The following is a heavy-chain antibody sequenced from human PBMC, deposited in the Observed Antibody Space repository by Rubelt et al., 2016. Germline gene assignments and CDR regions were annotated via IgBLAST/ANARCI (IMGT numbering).Heavy chain of an antibody. CDR1: GYTFTSYG. J-gene: IGHJ3*02. CDR3: ARGARRYSMDPRNAFDI. Sequence: QVQLVQSGAEVKKPGASVKVSCKASGYTFTSYGISWVRQAPGQGLEWMGWISAYNGNTNYAQKLQGRGTMTTDTSTSTAYMELRSLRSDDTAVYYCARGARRYSMDPRNAFDIWGQGTMVTVSS. CDR2: ISAYNGNT. V-gene: IGHV1-18*01. D-gene: IGHD4-11*01.